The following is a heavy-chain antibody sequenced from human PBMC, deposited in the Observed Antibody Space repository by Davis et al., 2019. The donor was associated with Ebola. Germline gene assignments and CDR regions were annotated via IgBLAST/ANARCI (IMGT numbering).Heavy chain of an antibody. J-gene: IGHJ6*02. V-gene: IGHV3-30*14. Sequence: GESLKISCAASGFTFSNYYLHWVRQAPGKGLDWVAVISYDGNLKYYADSVRGRFTISRDSSKNTVYLQMNNLRAEDTAVYYCARGDFYYGVDVWGQGTTVTVSS. CDR3: ARGDFYYGVDV. CDR1: GFTFSNYY. CDR2: ISYDGNLK.